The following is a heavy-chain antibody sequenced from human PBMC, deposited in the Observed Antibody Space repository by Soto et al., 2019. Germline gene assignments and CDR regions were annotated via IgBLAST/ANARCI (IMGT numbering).Heavy chain of an antibody. V-gene: IGHV4-39*01. CDR1: GGSITSNAYF. J-gene: IGHJ4*02. CDR2: IYFRGNS. D-gene: IGHD3-16*01. CDR3: ARHLRLGENGLDYFDY. Sequence: QLQLQESGLGLVKPSETLSLTCSVSGGSITSNAYFWGWIRQPPGKSLEWIGSIYFRGNSYYNPAPESRLSISVDPSSSQSSLKLTSVTASDTAIYYCARHLRLGENGLDYFDYWGQGALVTISS.